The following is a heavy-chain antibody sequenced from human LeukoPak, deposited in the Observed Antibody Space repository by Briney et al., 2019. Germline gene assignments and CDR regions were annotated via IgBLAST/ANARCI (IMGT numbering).Heavy chain of an antibody. D-gene: IGHD5-24*01. CDR3: ARDYKYAFDN. V-gene: IGHV3-48*01. CDR1: GFTFSDYS. CDR2: IGIDSGNT. Sequence: GGSLRLSCAASGFTFSDYSMNWVRQAPGKGVEWISYIGIDSGNTNYADSVKGRYTISGDKAKNSLYLQMNSLRVEDTAVYYCARDYKYAFDNWGQGTLVTVSS. J-gene: IGHJ4*02.